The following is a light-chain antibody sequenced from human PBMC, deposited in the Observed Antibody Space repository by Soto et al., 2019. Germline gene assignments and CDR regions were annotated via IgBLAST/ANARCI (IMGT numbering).Light chain of an antibody. Sequence: EIVMTQSPATLSVSRGERATLSCRASQSVSSNLAWYQQRPGQTPSPLIYGASTRATGIPDRFSGSGSGTPFTLTISRLEPGDFAVYYCQHFGGNTFTFGQGTRLEIK. J-gene: IGKJ5*01. CDR2: GAS. CDR3: QHFGGNTFT. V-gene: IGKV3D-15*01. CDR1: QSVSSN.